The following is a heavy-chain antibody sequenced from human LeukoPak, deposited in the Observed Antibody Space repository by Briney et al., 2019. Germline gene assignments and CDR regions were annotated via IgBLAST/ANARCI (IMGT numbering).Heavy chain of an antibody. J-gene: IGHJ4*02. D-gene: IGHD5-18*01. V-gene: IGHV3-7*01. CDR1: GFTFSSYW. CDR2: IKKDGREK. CDR3: ARDLSGITGYTYGRGIDY. Sequence: GGSLRLSCAASGFTFSSYWMNWVRQAPGKGLEWVAKIKKDGREKYYVDSVKGRFTISRDNAKTSLFLQMNSLRAEDTAVYYCARDLSGITGYTYGRGIDYWGQGTLVTVSS.